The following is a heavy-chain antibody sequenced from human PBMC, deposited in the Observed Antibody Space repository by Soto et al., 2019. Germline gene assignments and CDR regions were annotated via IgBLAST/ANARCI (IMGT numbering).Heavy chain of an antibody. J-gene: IGHJ4*02. CDR2: IGTAGDT. D-gene: IGHD6-19*01. Sequence: GGSLRLSCAASGFTFSSYDMHWVRQATGKGLEWFSAIGTAGDTYYPGSVKGRFTISRENAKNSLYLQMNSLRAGDTAVYYCARSSGYSSGRYFDYWGQGTLVTVSS. CDR1: GFTFSSYD. CDR3: ARSSGYSSGRYFDY. V-gene: IGHV3-13*01.